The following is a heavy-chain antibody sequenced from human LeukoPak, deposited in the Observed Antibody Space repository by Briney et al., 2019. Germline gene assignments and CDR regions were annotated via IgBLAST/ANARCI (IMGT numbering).Heavy chain of an antibody. CDR2: MNPNSGNT. CDR1: GYTFTSYD. V-gene: IGHV1-8*01. J-gene: IGHJ6*03. CDR3: ARESDSYGFWSGYYGSYFYMDV. Sequence: ASVKVSCKASGYTFTSYDINWVRQATGPGLGWMGWMNPNSGNTGYAQKFQGRVTMTRNTSISTAYMELSSLRSEDTAVYYCARESDSYGFWSGYYGSYFYMDVWGKGTTVTVSS. D-gene: IGHD3-3*01.